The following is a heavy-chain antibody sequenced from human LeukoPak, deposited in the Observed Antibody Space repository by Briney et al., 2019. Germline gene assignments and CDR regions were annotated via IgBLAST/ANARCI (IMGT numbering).Heavy chain of an antibody. CDR2: IYNDGRT. Sequence: GGSLRLSCAASGFIVNNKYMTWVRQAPGKGLEWVSLIYNDGRTYYADSVKGRFTISRDNAKNSLSLQMNSLRAEDTAVYYCARGRQNSGSYSDAFGIWGQGTVVTVSS. CDR1: GFIVNNKY. J-gene: IGHJ3*02. CDR3: ARGRQNSGSYSDAFGI. D-gene: IGHD1-26*01. V-gene: IGHV3-53*01.